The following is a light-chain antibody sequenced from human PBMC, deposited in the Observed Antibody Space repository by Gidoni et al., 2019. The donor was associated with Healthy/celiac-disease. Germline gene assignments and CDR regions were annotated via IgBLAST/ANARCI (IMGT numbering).Light chain of an antibody. Sequence: EIVLTQSPATLSLSPGERATLSCRASQSVSSYLAWYQQKPGQAPRLLIYGASNRATGIPARFSGSGSGTDFTLTTSSLEPEDFAVYYCQQRSNWPPGWTFGQGTKVEIK. J-gene: IGKJ1*01. CDR3: QQRSNWPPGWT. V-gene: IGKV3-11*01. CDR1: QSVSSY. CDR2: GAS.